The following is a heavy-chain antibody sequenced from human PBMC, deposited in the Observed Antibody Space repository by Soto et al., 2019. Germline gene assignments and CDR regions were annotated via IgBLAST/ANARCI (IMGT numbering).Heavy chain of an antibody. CDR1: GFTFGSSA. CDR2: TTTSGAGT. Sequence: WGSLRLSCAASGFTFGSSAMSWGRQAPGKGLEWVSTTTTSGAGTYYADSVKGRFTISRDNSKNTLYLQMNSLRVEDTAVYYCAKLTTSWGQGTLVTVSS. J-gene: IGHJ5*02. CDR3: AKLTTS. V-gene: IGHV3-23*01.